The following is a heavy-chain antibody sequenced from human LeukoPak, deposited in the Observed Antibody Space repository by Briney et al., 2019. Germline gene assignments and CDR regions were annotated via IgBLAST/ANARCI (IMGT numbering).Heavy chain of an antibody. CDR1: GGSISSSSYY. Sequence: SETLSLTCTVSGGSISSSSYYWGWIRLPPGKGLEWIGSIYYSGSTYYNPSLKSRVTISVDTSKNQFSLKLSSVTAADTAVYYCAEGRWLLSAAENWGQGTLVTVSS. V-gene: IGHV4-39*01. CDR3: AEGRWLLSAAEN. J-gene: IGHJ4*02. CDR2: IYYSGST. D-gene: IGHD5-24*01.